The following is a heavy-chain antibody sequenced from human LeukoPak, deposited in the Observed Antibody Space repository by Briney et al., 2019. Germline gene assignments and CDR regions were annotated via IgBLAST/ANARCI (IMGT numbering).Heavy chain of an antibody. CDR1: GGSISTYF. D-gene: IGHD6-19*01. V-gene: IGHV4-59*01. J-gene: IGHJ1*01. CDR3: ARGVTGGWYGDFQH. CDR2: IYYSGST. Sequence: SETLSLTCTVSGGSISTYFWSWIRQPPGKGLGWIGYIYYSGSTNYNPSLKSRVTISVDTSKNQFSLKLSSVTAADTAVYYCARGVTGGWYGDFQHWGQGTLVTVSS.